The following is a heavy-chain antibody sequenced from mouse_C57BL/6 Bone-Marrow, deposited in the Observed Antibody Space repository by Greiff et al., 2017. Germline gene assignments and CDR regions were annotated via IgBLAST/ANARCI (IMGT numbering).Heavy chain of an antibody. J-gene: IGHJ1*03. CDR2: IDPSDSYT. V-gene: IGHV1-59*01. Sequence: QVQLQQSGAELVRPGTSVKLSCKASGYTFTSYWMHWVKQRPGQGLEWIGVIDPSDSYTNYNQKFKGKATLTVDTSSSTAYMQLSSLTSEDSAVYYCALYYGSSYGYFDVWGTGTTVTVSA. D-gene: IGHD1-1*01. CDR3: ALYYGSSYGYFDV. CDR1: GYTFTSYW.